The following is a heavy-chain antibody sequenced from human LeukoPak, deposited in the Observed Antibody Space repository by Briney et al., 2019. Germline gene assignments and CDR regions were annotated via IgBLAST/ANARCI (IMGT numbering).Heavy chain of an antibody. J-gene: IGHJ4*02. V-gene: IGHV1-69*06. CDR2: IIPIFGTA. D-gene: IGHD3-9*01. CDR1: GGTFNSYA. Sequence: ASVKVSCKASGGTFNSYAISWVRQAPGQGLEWMGRIIPIFGTANYAQKFQGRVTITADKSTSTDYMELSSLRSEDTAVYYCARVDYDILNAYKDYWGQGTLVTVSS. CDR3: ARVDYDILNAYKDY.